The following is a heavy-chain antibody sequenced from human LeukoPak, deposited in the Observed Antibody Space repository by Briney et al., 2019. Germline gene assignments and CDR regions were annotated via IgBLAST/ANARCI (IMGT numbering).Heavy chain of an antibody. D-gene: IGHD6-19*01. Sequence: GRSLRLSCAASGFTFSSYWMSWVRQAPGKGLEWVANIKQDGSEKYYVDSVKGRFTISRDNAKNSLYLQMNSLRAEDTAVYYCARGRGGIAVYYFDYWGQGTLSPSPQ. J-gene: IGHJ4*02. CDR3: ARGRGGIAVYYFDY. V-gene: IGHV3-7*01. CDR2: IKQDGSEK. CDR1: GFTFSSYW.